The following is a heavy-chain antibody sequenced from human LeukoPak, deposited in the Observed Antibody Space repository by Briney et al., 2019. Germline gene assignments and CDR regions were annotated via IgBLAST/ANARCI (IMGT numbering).Heavy chain of an antibody. V-gene: IGHV4-34*01. D-gene: IGHD3-10*01. Sequence: SETLSLTCAVYGGSFSGYYWSWIRQPPGKGLEWIGEINHSGSTNYNPSLKSRVTISVDTSKNQFSLKLSSVTAADMAVYYCARVATGGDGSGSYSYYYYYYYMDVWGKGTTVTISS. J-gene: IGHJ6*03. CDR1: GGSFSGYY. CDR3: ARVATGGDGSGSYSYYYYYYYMDV. CDR2: INHSGST.